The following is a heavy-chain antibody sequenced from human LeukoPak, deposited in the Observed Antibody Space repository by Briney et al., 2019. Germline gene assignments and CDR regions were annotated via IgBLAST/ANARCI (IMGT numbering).Heavy chain of an antibody. CDR3: AREYSASEH. CDR2: IDPYTGNT. Sequence: ASVKVSCKASGYTFVVYYLHWVRQAPGQGLEWMAWIDPYTGNTHYAQKFQGRITVTPDTSVSTTYMELSWQTSDDTARYYCAREYSASEHWGQGTLVTVSS. V-gene: IGHV1-2*02. CDR1: GYTFVVYY. D-gene: IGHD5-12*01. J-gene: IGHJ4*02.